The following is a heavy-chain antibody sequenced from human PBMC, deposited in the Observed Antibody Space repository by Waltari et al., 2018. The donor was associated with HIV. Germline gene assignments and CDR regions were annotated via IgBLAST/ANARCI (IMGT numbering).Heavy chain of an antibody. D-gene: IGHD6-19*01. V-gene: IGHV3-74*01. Sequence: EVQLVESGGGLVQPGGSLRPACEASGVPFRSFWMHWVRHAPGKGLEWVSRINTDGKTITYADSVKGRFTISRDNANNTLYLEMNSLRPEDTGIYYCARECLRVCFSSGWEEVAHWGQGTLVTVSS. CDR3: ARECLRVCFSSGWEEVAH. J-gene: IGHJ4*02. CDR2: INTDGKTI. CDR1: GVPFRSFW.